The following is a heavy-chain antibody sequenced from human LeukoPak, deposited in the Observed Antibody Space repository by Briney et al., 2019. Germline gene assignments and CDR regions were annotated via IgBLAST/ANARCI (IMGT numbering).Heavy chain of an antibody. CDR3: AGGESSGWDRQDFFDY. J-gene: IGHJ4*02. Sequence: GGSLRLSCAASGFTFNSYEMNWVRQAPGKGLEWVSYISSTSSTIYYADSVRGRFTISRDKAKNSLHLQMNSLRAEDTAVYYCAGGESSGWDRQDFFDYWGQGTLVTVSS. V-gene: IGHV3-48*03. D-gene: IGHD6-19*01. CDR1: GFTFNSYE. CDR2: ISSTSSTI.